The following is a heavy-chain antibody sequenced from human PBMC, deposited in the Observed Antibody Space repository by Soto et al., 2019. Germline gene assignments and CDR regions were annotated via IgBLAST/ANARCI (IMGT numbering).Heavy chain of an antibody. V-gene: IGHV2-26*01. J-gene: IGHJ6*02. CDR2: IFSNDEK. CDR1: GFSLSNARMG. CDR3: ARIDVGYSGYDYYYGMDV. Sequence: AGPTLVNATETLTLTCTVSGFSLSNARMGVSWIRQPPGKALEWLAHIFSNDEKSYSTSLKSRLTISKDTSKSQVVLTMTNMDPVDTATYYCARIDVGYSGYDYYYGMDVWGQGTTVTVSS. D-gene: IGHD5-12*01.